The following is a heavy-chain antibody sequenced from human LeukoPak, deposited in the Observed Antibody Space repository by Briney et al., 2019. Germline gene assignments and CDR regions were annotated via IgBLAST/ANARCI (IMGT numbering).Heavy chain of an antibody. J-gene: IGHJ4*02. CDR2: IRSKAHGATT. V-gene: IGHV3-49*03. CDR1: GFIFGDYV. D-gene: IGHD5-24*01. Sequence: GGSLRLSCTASGFIFGDYVMSWFRQAPGKGLEWVGFIRSKAHGATTEYAASVKGRFSISRDDSKTIAYLQMNSLKTGDTAVYYCTRGGMAPDYWGQGTLVTVSS. CDR3: TRGGMAPDY.